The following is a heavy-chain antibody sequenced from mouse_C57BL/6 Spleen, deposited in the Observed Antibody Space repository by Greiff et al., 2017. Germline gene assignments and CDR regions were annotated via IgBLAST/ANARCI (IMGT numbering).Heavy chain of an antibody. CDR2: IDPANGTT. D-gene: IGHD1-1*01. CDR3: ARGVITAVVDWYFDV. CDR1: GFNIKNTY. J-gene: IGHJ1*03. V-gene: IGHV14-3*01. Sequence: EVQLQQSVAELVRPGASVKLSCTASGFNIKNTYMHWVKQRPEQGLEWIGRIDPANGTTKYAPKFQGKATITADTSSNTAYLQLSSLTSEDTAIYYCARGVITAVVDWYFDVWGTGTTVSVSS.